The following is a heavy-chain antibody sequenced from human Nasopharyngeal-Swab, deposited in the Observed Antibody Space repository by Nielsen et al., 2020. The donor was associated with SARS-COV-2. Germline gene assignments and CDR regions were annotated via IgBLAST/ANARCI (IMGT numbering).Heavy chain of an antibody. CDR2: ISYDGSNK. CDR1: GFTFSSYA. V-gene: IGHV3-30-3*01. D-gene: IGHD2-2*01. Sequence: GESLKISCAASGFTFSSYAVRWVRQAPGKGLEWVAVISYDGSNKYYADSVKGRFTISRDNSKNTLYLQMDSLRAEDTAVYYCARGRYCSTTSCYAAYYYHYVDVWDKGTMVTVS. CDR3: ARGRYCSTTSCYAAYYYHYVDV. J-gene: IGHJ6*03.